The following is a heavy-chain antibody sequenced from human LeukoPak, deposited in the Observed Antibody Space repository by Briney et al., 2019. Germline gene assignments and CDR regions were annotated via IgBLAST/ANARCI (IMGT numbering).Heavy chain of an antibody. D-gene: IGHD6-6*01. V-gene: IGHV4-59*13. J-gene: IGHJ4*02. Sequence: SSETLSLTCTVSGGSISSYFWSWIRQPPGKGLEWTGYIYYSGSTTYNPSLKSRVTISIDTSKNQFSLNLSSVTAADTAVYYCARERQLHYFDYWGQGTLVTVSS. CDR2: IYYSGST. CDR3: ARERQLHYFDY. CDR1: GGSISSYF.